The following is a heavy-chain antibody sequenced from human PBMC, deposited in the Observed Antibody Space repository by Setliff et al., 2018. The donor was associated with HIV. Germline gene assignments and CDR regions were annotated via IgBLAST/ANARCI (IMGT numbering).Heavy chain of an antibody. Sequence: GESLKISCAASGFTFSRYAMNWVRQAPGKGLEWVSSISSSSSYIYYADSVKGRFTISRDNAKNSLYLQMNSLRAEDTAVYYCARASTVTPHSDFDYWGQGTLVTVSS. CDR3: ARASTVTPHSDFDY. CDR2: ISSSSSYI. J-gene: IGHJ4*02. D-gene: IGHD4-17*01. CDR1: GFTFSRYA. V-gene: IGHV3-21*01.